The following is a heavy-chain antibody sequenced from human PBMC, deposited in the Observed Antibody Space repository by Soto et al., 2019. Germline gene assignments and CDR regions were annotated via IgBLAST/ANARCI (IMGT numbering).Heavy chain of an antibody. CDR1: GDSISVGGYY. CDR3: ARGIRS. J-gene: IGHJ6*02. V-gene: IGHV4-31*03. CDR2: IYYSGHT. Sequence: QVQLQESGPGLVRPSQTLSLTCTVSGDSISVGGYYWSWIRQHPGKGLEWIGYIYYSGHTYYNPSLTSRVTTSVDTSKDQFTLKLTAVTAADTAVYYCARGIRSWGQGTTVTVSS. D-gene: IGHD3-16*01.